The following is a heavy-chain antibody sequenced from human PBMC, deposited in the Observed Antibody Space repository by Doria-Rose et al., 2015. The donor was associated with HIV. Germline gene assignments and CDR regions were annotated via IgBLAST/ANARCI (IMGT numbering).Heavy chain of an antibody. CDR3: ARIKSSRWYHKYYFDF. CDR2: IFSDDDR. D-gene: IGHD6-13*01. CDR1: GVSLSSPGMG. J-gene: IGHJ4*02. V-gene: IGHV2-26*01. Sequence: QESGPVPVKPTETLTLTCTVSGVSLSSPGMGVSWIRQPPGKALEWLANIFSDDDRSYKTSLKSRLTISRGTSKRQVVIAMTDMDPVDTATYYCARIKSSRWYHKYYFDFWGQGTLVIVSA.